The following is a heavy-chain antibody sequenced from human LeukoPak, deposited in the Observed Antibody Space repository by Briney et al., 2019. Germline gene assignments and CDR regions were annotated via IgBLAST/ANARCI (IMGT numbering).Heavy chain of an antibody. Sequence: PSETLSLTCTVSGGSISSYYWSWIRQPPGKGLEWIGYIYYSGSTNYKPSLKSQVTMSVDTSKNQFSLKLSSVTAADTAVYYCARVSSSWYQDWYFDLWGRGTLVTVSS. CDR3: ARVSSSWYQDWYFDL. J-gene: IGHJ2*01. CDR2: IYYSGST. D-gene: IGHD6-13*01. V-gene: IGHV4-59*12. CDR1: GGSISSYY.